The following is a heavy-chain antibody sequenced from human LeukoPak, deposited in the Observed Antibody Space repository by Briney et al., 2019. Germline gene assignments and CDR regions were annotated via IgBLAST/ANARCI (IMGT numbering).Heavy chain of an antibody. J-gene: IGHJ4*02. D-gene: IGHD6-13*01. Sequence: GRSLRRSCAGSGFTFDDYAMHWVRQAPGKGLEWVSGISWNSGSIGYADSVKGRFTISRDNAKNSLYLQMNSLRAEDTALYYCASRYSSSTSFGFWGQGTLVTVSS. CDR1: GFTFDDYA. CDR3: ASRYSSSTSFGF. CDR2: ISWNSGSI. V-gene: IGHV3-9*01.